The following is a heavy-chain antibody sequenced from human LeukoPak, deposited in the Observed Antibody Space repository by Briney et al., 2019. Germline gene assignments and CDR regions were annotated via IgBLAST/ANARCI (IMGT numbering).Heavy chain of an antibody. D-gene: IGHD6-13*01. CDR1: GFTFSNYA. Sequence: GGSLRLSCAASGFTFSNYAMSWVRQAPGQGLQWVSSISGTGYNTFTTDSVKGRFTISRDNSKNTLYLQMNSLRAEDTAVYYCAKKVRSWAADYWGQGTLVTVSS. CDR2: ISGTGYNT. J-gene: IGHJ4*02. V-gene: IGHV3-23*01. CDR3: AKKVRSWAADY.